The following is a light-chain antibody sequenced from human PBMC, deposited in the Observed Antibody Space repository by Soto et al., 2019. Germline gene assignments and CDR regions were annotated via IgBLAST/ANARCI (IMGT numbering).Light chain of an antibody. CDR1: QSVSSSY. CDR3: QQYGSSPVT. Sequence: EIVLTQSPGTLSLSPGERATLSCRASQSVSSSYLAWYQQEPGQAPRLLIYGASSRATGIPDRFSGSGSGTDFTLTISRLEPEDFAVYYCQQYGSSPVTFGQGTKVEIK. V-gene: IGKV3-20*01. J-gene: IGKJ1*01. CDR2: GAS.